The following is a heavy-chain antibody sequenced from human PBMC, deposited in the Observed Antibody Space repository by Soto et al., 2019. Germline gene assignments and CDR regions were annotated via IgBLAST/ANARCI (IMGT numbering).Heavy chain of an antibody. CDR2: IIPMYGPA. CDR1: GGTFSSYA. V-gene: IGHV1-69*01. CDR3: ARVTAMVRGVIDNWFDP. Sequence: QVPLVQSGAEETKPGSSVTVSCKASGGTFSSYAIHWVRQAPGQGLEWMGGIIPMYGPAKYAQRDQGRVTITADESTTTVYMELTRRTSEDTAVYYCARVTAMVRGVIDNWFDPWGHGTLVTVSS. J-gene: IGHJ5*02. D-gene: IGHD3-10*01.